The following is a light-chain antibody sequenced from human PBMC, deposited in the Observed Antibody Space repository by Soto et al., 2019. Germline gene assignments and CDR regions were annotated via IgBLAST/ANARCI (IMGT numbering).Light chain of an antibody. CDR3: QQRSNWPPV. V-gene: IGKV3-11*01. Sequence: EIVLTQSPATLSLSPGERATLSCRASQSVSSYLAWYQQKPGQAPRLLIYDASNRATGIPARFSGSGSGTDFTLTISSLEPEDFAFYYCQQRSNWPPVFGGGTKVHIK. CDR2: DAS. CDR1: QSVSSY. J-gene: IGKJ4*01.